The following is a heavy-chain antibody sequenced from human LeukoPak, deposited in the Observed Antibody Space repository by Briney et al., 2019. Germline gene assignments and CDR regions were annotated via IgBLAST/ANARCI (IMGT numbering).Heavy chain of an antibody. Sequence: SETLSLTCAVYGGSFSGYYWSWIRQPPGKGLEWIGEINHSGSTNYNPSLKSRVTISVDTSKNQFSLKLSSVTAADTAVYYCARDGDYYYGDYVGSNWFDPWGQGTLVTVSS. CDR2: INHSGST. CDR1: GGSFSGYY. CDR3: ARDGDYYYGDYVGSNWFDP. J-gene: IGHJ5*02. V-gene: IGHV4-34*01. D-gene: IGHD4-17*01.